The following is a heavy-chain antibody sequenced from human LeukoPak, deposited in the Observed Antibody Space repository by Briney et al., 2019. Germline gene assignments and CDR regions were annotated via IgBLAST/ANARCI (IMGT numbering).Heavy chain of an antibody. V-gene: IGHV4-34*01. CDR2: INHSGST. CDR3: ARGGGDSSGPYYYYYMDV. J-gene: IGHJ6*03. Sequence: SETLSLTCAVYGGSFSGYYWSRIRQPPGKGLEWIGEINHSGSTNYNPSLKSRVTISVDTYKNQFSLKLSSVTAADTAVYYCARGGGDSSGPYYYYYMDVWGKGTTVTVSS. D-gene: IGHD3-22*01. CDR1: GGSFSGYY.